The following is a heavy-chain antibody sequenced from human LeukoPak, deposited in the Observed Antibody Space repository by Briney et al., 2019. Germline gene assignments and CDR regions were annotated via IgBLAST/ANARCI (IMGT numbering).Heavy chain of an antibody. V-gene: IGHV4-59*08. J-gene: IGHJ4*02. D-gene: IGHD6-13*01. Sequence: SETLSLTCTVSGGSISSYYWSWIRQTPGKGLEWIGDSYYSGSTNYNPSLKSRVTISVDTSKNQFSLKLSSVTAADTAVYYCARHTDIAALSSLNYWGQGTLVTVSS. CDR3: ARHTDIAALSSLNY. CDR1: GGSISSYY. CDR2: SYYSGST.